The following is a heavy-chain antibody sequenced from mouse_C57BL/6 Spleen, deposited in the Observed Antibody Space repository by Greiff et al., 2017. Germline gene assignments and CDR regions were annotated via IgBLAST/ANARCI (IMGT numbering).Heavy chain of an antibody. V-gene: IGHV1-55*01. D-gene: IGHD2-2*01. CDR3: AREGYGYPRYCDV. CDR2: IYPGSGST. J-gene: IGHJ1*03. Sequence: VQLQQPGAELVKPGASVTMSCKASGYTFTRYWITWVKQRPGQGLEWIGDIYPGSGSTNYNEKFKSKATLTVDTSSSPAYMQLSSPTSEDSAVYYCAREGYGYPRYCDVWGTGTTVTVSS. CDR1: GYTFTRYW.